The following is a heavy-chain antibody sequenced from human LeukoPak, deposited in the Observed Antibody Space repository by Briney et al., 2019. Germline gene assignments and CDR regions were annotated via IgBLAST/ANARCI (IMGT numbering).Heavy chain of an antibody. J-gene: IGHJ6*02. D-gene: IGHD6-19*01. CDR1: GGSISSYH. CDR2: IYYSGST. CDR3: ARYSSGWYSSIYDYYGMDV. Sequence: SETLSLTCTVSGGSISSYHWSWIRQPPGKGLEWIGYIYYSGSTNYNPSLKSRVTISVDTSKNQFSLKLSSVTAADTAVYYCARYSSGWYSSIYDYYGMDVWGQGTTVTVSS. V-gene: IGHV4-59*08.